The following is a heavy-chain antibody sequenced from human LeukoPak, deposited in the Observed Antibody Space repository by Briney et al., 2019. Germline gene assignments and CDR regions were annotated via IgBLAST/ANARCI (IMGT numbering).Heavy chain of an antibody. CDR2: INPNSGGT. V-gene: IGHV1-2*02. J-gene: IGHJ5*02. CDR3: ARGPDCSSTSCSSDWLFWFDP. D-gene: IGHD2-2*01. CDR1: GYTFTGYY. Sequence: GASVKVSCKASGYTFTGYYMHWVRQAPGQGLEWMGWINPNSGGTNYAQKFQGRVTMTRDTSISTAYMELSSLRSEDTAVYYCARGPDCSSTSCSSDWLFWFDPWGQGTLVTVSS.